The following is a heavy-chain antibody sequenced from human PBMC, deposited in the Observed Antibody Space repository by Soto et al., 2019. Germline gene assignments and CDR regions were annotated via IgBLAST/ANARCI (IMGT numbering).Heavy chain of an antibody. CDR2: LHSGGDT. J-gene: IGHJ6*02. CDR1: GIPVSSNY. D-gene: IGHD3-10*01. Sequence: EVQLVESGGGLVQPGGSLRLSCVASGIPVSSNYMTWVRQAPGKGLEWVSVLHSGGDTYYANSVKGRFTISRHDSTNSLFLQMNSLTVEATAAYYCARDGPYYSASRMDVWGQGTTVTVSS. V-gene: IGHV3-53*04. CDR3: ARDGPYYSASRMDV.